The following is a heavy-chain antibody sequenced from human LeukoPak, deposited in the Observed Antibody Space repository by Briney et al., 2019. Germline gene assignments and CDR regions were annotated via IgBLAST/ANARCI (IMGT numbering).Heavy chain of an antibody. J-gene: IGHJ6*02. CDR1: GYTFTSYG. D-gene: IGHD6-19*01. CDR3: ARGQYSSGWYAPNYYGMDV. V-gene: IGHV1-69*13. CDR2: IIPIFGTA. Sequence: SVKVSRKASGYTFTSYGISWVRQAPGQGLEWMGGIIPIFGTANYAQKFQGRVTITADESTSTAYMELSSLRSEDTAVYYCARGQYSSGWYAPNYYGMDVWGQGTTVTVSS.